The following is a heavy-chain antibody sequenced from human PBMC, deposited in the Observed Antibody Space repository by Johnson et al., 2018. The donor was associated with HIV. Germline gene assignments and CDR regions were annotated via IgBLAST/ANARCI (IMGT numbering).Heavy chain of an antibody. CDR1: GFTFSTYA. CDR3: ARSYSSSWFDAFDI. V-gene: IGHV3-30-3*01. CDR2: ISHDGSNE. D-gene: IGHD6-13*01. J-gene: IGHJ3*02. Sequence: VQLVESGGGVVQPGRSLRLSCAASGFTFSTYAMHWVRQAPGKGLEWVSLISHDGSNEYYADSVTGRFTISRDNSKNTLYLQMNSLRAEDTAVYYCARSYSSSWFDAFDIWGQGTKVTVSS.